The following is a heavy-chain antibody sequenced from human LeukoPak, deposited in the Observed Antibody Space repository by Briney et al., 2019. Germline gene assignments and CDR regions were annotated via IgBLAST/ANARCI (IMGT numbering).Heavy chain of an antibody. D-gene: IGHD2-8*01. CDR1: GYNFISYY. J-gene: IGHJ6*02. Sequence: ASVKVSCKASGYNFISYYMHWVRQAPGQGLEWMGIINPSGGSASYAQKFQDRVTMTRDTSTSTVYMELSSLKSEDTAVYYCAREDVVLVDAVRYYYGMDVWGQGTTVTVSS. CDR2: INPSGGSA. CDR3: AREDVVLVDAVRYYYGMDV. V-gene: IGHV1-46*01.